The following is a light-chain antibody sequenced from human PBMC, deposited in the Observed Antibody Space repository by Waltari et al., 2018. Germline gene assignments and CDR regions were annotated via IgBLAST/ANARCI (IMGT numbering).Light chain of an antibody. V-gene: IGKV1-27*01. CDR3: QKYNSALRT. CDR2: AAS. CDR1: QGISNY. J-gene: IGKJ1*01. Sequence: DIQMTQSPSPLSASVGDRVTITCRASQGISNYLAWYQQKPGKVPKLLFYAASTLQSGVPSRFSGSGSGTDFTRTISSLQPEDVATYYCQKYNSALRTFGQGTKVEIK.